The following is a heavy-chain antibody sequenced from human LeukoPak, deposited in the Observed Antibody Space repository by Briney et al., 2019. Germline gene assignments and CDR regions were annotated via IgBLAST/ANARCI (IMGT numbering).Heavy chain of an antibody. CDR1: GDSFSNSLYY. V-gene: IGHV4-39*01. J-gene: IGHJ6*03. CDR2: IYYSGST. Sequence: NPSETLSLTCTVAGDSFSNSLYYWARIRQPPGTGLEWIGSIYYSGSTYYNPSLKSRVTMSIDRSKKQFSLKLRSVTAANPAVYYCARYQHAIMDYMDVWGTGNPVTISS. CDR3: ARYQHAIMDYMDV. D-gene: IGHD2-8*01.